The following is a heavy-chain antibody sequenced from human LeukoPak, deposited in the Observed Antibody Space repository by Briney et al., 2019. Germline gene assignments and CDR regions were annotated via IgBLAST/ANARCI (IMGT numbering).Heavy chain of an antibody. Sequence: SETLSLTCTVSGGSISSYYWSWIRQPPGKGLEWIGYIYYSGSTNYNPSLESRVTISVDTSKNQFSLKLSSVTAADTAVYYCARGPITGTPGYFVYWGQGTLVTVSS. J-gene: IGHJ4*02. V-gene: IGHV4-59*01. CDR1: GGSISSYY. CDR3: ARGPITGTPGYFVY. D-gene: IGHD1-20*01. CDR2: IYYSGST.